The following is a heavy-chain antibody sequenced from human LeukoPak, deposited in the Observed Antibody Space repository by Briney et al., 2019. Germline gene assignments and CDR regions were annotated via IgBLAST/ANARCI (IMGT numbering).Heavy chain of an antibody. CDR1: GGSFSGYY. J-gene: IGHJ3*02. CDR3: ARVTGWYVFGGDAFDI. D-gene: IGHD6-19*01. CDR2: INHSGST. V-gene: IGHV4-34*01. Sequence: SETLSLTCAVYGGSFSGYYWSWIRQPPGKGLEWIGEINHSGSTNYNPSLKSRVTISVDTSKNQFSLKLSSVTAADTAVYYCARVTGWYVFGGDAFDIWGQGTMVTVSS.